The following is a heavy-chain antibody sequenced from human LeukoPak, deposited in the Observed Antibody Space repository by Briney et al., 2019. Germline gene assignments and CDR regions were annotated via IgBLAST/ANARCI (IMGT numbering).Heavy chain of an antibody. CDR1: GGSFSGYY. D-gene: IGHD4-17*01. CDR2: INHSGST. CDR3: ARGSRTTVTTIWFDP. J-gene: IGHJ5*02. V-gene: IGHV4-34*01. Sequence: SETLSLTCAVYGGSFSGYYWSWIRQPPGKGLEWIGEINHSGSTNYNPSLKSRVTISVDTSKNQFSLKLSSVTAADTAVYYCARGSRTTVTTIWFDPWGQGTPVTVSS.